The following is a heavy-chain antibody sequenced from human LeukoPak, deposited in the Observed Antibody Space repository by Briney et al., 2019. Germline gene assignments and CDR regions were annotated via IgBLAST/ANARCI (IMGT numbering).Heavy chain of an antibody. D-gene: IGHD1-26*01. Sequence: SETLSLTCTVSGGSISSGGYYWSWNRQHPGKGLEWIGYIYYSGSTYYNPSLKSRVTISVDTSKNQFSLKLSSVTAADTAVYYCARWRSPGSWEWFDPWGQGTLVTVSS. J-gene: IGHJ5*02. V-gene: IGHV4-31*03. CDR3: ARWRSPGSWEWFDP. CDR2: IYYSGST. CDR1: GGSISSGGYY.